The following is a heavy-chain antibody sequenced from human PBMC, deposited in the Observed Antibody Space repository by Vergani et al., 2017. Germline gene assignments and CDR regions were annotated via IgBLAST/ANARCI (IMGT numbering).Heavy chain of an antibody. J-gene: IGHJ4*02. D-gene: IGHD5-12*01. CDR3: ASEATTGAFDY. V-gene: IGHV3-11*01. CDR1: GFTFSDYY. Sequence: VQLLESGGGLVQPGGSLRLSCAASGFTFSDYYMSWIRQAPGKGLEWVSYISSSGSTKYYADSVKGRFTISRNNAKNSLYLQMNSLRAEDTAVYYCASEATTGAFDYWGQGTLVTVSS. CDR2: ISSSGSTK.